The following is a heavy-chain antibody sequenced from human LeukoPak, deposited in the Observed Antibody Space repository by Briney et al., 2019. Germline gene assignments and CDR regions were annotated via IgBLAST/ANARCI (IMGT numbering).Heavy chain of an antibody. D-gene: IGHD4-23*01. J-gene: IGHJ5*02. V-gene: IGHV1-24*01. CDR2: FDPEDGET. CDR1: GYTLTNLS. CDR3: ATELYYGGSPRKWFDP. Sequence: ASVKVSCKASGYTLTNLSMHWVRQAPGKGLEWMGGFDPEDGETIYAQKFQGRVTMTEDTSTDTAYMELSSLRSEDTAVYYCATELYYGGSPRKWFDPWGQGTLVTVSS.